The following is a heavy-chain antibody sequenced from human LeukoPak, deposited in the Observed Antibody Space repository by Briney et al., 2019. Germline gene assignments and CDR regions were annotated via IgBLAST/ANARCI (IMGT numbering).Heavy chain of an antibody. CDR1: GGSISSYY. CDR3: ARGPTTVTVRSGFDP. Sequence: PSETLSLTCTVSGGSISSYYWSWIRQPPGKGLEWIGRIYISGSTNYNPSLKSRVTMSVDTSKNQFSLKLSSVTAADTAIYYCARGPTTVTVRSGFDPWGQGTLVTVSS. CDR2: IYISGST. J-gene: IGHJ5*02. V-gene: IGHV4-4*07. D-gene: IGHD4-17*01.